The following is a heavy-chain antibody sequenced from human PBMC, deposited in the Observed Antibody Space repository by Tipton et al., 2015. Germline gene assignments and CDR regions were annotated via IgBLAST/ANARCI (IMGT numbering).Heavy chain of an antibody. CDR1: GFTFSSYA. Sequence: SLRLSCAASGFTFSSYAMSWVRQAPGKGLEWVSGIGGSGGDTFYADSVRGRFTISRDNSNNTLYLQMNSLRAEDTAVYYCAKDRGPKLLWFGETKLYFFDYWGQGALVTVSS. J-gene: IGHJ4*02. CDR3: AKDRGPKLLWFGETKLYFFDY. CDR2: IGGSGGDT. D-gene: IGHD3-10*01. V-gene: IGHV3-23*01.